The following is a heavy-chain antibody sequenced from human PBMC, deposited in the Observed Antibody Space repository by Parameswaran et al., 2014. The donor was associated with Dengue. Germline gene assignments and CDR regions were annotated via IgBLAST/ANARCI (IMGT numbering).Heavy chain of an antibody. J-gene: IGHJ4*02. CDR2: INHSGGT. D-gene: IGHD1-26*01. Sequence: ASETLSLTCAVSDGSFSDYYWSWIRQPPGKGLEWIGEINHSGGTNYKPSLKSRATISVDTSKNQFSLNLISVTAADTAVYYCVRGPTTLHDFDFWGQGTLVTVSS. CDR1: DGSFSDYY. CDR3: VRGPTTLHDFDF. V-gene: IGHV4-34*01.